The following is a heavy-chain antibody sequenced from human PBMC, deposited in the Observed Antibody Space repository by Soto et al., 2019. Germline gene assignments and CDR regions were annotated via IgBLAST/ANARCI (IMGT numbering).Heavy chain of an antibody. V-gene: IGHV2-5*02. J-gene: IGHJ4*02. CDR2: IYWDDDK. CDR1: GFSLSTSGVG. Sequence: QITLKESGPTLVKPTQTLTLTCTFSGFSLSTSGVGVGWIRQPPGKALEWLALIYWDDDKRDSPFRKSRLTTTKDTSKNQVVLTMTNMDPVDTATYYCAHSPYRSTSYYFDYWGQGTLVTVSS. CDR3: AHSPYRSTSYYFDY. D-gene: IGHD6-6*01.